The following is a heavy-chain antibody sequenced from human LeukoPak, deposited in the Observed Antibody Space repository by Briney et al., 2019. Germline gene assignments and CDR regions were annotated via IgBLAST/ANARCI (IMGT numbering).Heavy chain of an antibody. CDR2: INPNSGGT. CDR1: GYTFTVYY. Sequence: GASVTVSCKASGYTFTVYYMHWVRQTPGPGLEGMGWINPNSGGTNYAQKFQGRVTLPRDTSISTAYMELSRLRSDDTAVYYCARDYSVDYWGQGTLVTVSS. D-gene: IGHD2-21*01. CDR3: ARDYSVDY. J-gene: IGHJ4*02. V-gene: IGHV1-2*02.